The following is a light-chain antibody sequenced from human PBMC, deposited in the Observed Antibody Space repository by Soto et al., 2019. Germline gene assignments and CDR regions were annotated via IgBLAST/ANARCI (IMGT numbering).Light chain of an antibody. J-gene: IGLJ2*01. CDR2: SNN. CDR3: AAWDDSLNAVV. CDR1: SSNIGSNT. Sequence: QSVLTQPPSASGTPGQRVTISCSGSSSNIGSNTVNWYQQLPGTAPKLLIYSNNQRPSGVPDRFSGSKSGTSASLAISGLQFEDGGDYYCAAWDDSLNAVVFGGGTKLAV. V-gene: IGLV1-44*01.